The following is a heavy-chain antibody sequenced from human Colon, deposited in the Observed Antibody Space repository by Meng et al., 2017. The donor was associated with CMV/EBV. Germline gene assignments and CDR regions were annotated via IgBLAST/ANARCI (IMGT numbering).Heavy chain of an antibody. V-gene: IGHV3-9*01. CDR3: AKVPAADDYYYGRDV. Sequence: GGSLRLSCAASGFTFDDYAMHWVRQAPGKGLEWVSGINWNSGSIAYADSVKGRFIISRDNAKNSLYLQMNRLRAEDTALYYCAKVPAADDYYYGRDVWGQGTTVTVSS. CDR1: GFTFDDYA. D-gene: IGHD2-2*01. J-gene: IGHJ6*02. CDR2: INWNSGSI.